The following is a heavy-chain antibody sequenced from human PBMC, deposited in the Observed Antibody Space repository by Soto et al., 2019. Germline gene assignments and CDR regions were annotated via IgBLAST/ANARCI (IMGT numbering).Heavy chain of an antibody. D-gene: IGHD2-8*01. CDR1: GYTFTSYW. V-gene: IGHV5-51*01. J-gene: IGHJ4*02. CDR3: AREWGNSYLYFDY. Sequence: GESLKISCSVSGYTFTSYWIGWVRQLPGKGLEWMGVIYPGDSEIRYTPSFQGQVSISVDKSIRTAYLHWNSLKASDTAMYYCAREWGNSYLYFDYWGQGTQVTVSS. CDR2: IYPGDSEI.